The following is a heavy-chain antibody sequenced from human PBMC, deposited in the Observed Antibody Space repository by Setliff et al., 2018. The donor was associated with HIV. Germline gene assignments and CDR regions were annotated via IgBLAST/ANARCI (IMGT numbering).Heavy chain of an antibody. Sequence: GGSLRLSCAVSGFTSSNYWMHWVRQVPGKGLEWVSRIKTDSSSTDYADSVKGRFTISRDNGRNTLYLQMNSLRDEDSAVYHCAREGPPVDVAGRYLQHWGRGTLVTVPQ. V-gene: IGHV3-74*01. CDR3: AREGPPVDVAGRYLQH. J-gene: IGHJ1*01. D-gene: IGHD2-15*01. CDR2: IKTDSSST. CDR1: GFTSSNYW.